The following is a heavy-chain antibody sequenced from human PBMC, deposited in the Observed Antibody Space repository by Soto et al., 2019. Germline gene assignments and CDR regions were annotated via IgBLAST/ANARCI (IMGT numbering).Heavy chain of an antibody. J-gene: IGHJ5*02. Sequence: EASVKVSCKASGYTFNTYGISWVRQAPGQGLEWMGWISAYHGNTNYAQKFQGRVTMTTDTSTSTAYMELRSLRSDDTAVYYCERTGSVTVAYWFDPWGQGTLVTVSS. D-gene: IGHD6-19*01. CDR3: ERTGSVTVAYWFDP. V-gene: IGHV1-18*01. CDR1: GYTFNTYG. CDR2: ISAYHGNT.